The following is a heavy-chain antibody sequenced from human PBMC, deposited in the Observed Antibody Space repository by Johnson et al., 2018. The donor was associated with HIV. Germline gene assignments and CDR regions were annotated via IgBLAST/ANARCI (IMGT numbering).Heavy chain of an antibody. Sequence: QVQLVESGGGLVQPGRSLRLSCAASGFTFSDYYMSWIRQAAGKGLEWISYISSSGSTIYYADSVKGRFTISRDNSKNTLYLQMNSLRAEDTAVYYCARDRPYYYGSGDAFDIWGQGTMVTVSS. J-gene: IGHJ3*02. CDR1: GFTFSDYY. CDR2: ISSSGSTI. CDR3: ARDRPYYYGSGDAFDI. V-gene: IGHV3-11*01. D-gene: IGHD3-10*01.